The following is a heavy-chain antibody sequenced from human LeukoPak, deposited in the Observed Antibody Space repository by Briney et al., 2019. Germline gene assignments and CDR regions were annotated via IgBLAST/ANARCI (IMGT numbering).Heavy chain of an antibody. J-gene: IGHJ4*02. CDR2: ISSSGSTI. CDR3: RSYDFWSGYYMREGYYFDY. V-gene: IGHV3-11*01. Sequence: RGSLRLSCAASGFTFSDYYMSWIRQAPGKGLEWVSYISSSGSTIYYADSVKGRFTISRDNAKNSLYLQMNSLRAEDTAVYYCRSYDFWSGYYMREGYYFDYWGQGTLVTVSS. D-gene: IGHD3-3*01. CDR1: GFTFSDYY.